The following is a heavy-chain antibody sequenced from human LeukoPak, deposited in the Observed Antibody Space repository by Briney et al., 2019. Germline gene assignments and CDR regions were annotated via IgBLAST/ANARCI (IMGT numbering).Heavy chain of an antibody. CDR3: ARNYSPFDY. D-gene: IGHD3-10*01. V-gene: IGHV3-48*01. CDR1: GFTFSIYS. CDR2: ISSDSGII. Sequence: PGGPLRLSCAASGFTFSIYSMNWVRQAPGKGLEWVSYISSDSGIIYYAESVKGRFTISRDNAKNSLYLQMNSLRAEDTAVYYCARNYSPFDYWGQGTLVTVSS. J-gene: IGHJ4*02.